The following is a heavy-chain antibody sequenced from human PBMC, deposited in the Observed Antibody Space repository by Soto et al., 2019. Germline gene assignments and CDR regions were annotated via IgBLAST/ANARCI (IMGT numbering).Heavy chain of an antibody. CDR1: GFSLTSTAVG. V-gene: IGHV2-5*01. CDR3: AHGSGWLSDY. CDR2: IYWHDNN. Sequence: QITLKESGPTLVKPTQTLTLTCTFSGFSLTSTAVGVNWIRQPPGKALEWLALIYWHDNNQYNPSLKSRLTVTKDTSKNQVVLTMTNMDPVDTATYYCAHGSGWLSDYWGQGTLVTVSS. D-gene: IGHD6-19*01. J-gene: IGHJ4*02.